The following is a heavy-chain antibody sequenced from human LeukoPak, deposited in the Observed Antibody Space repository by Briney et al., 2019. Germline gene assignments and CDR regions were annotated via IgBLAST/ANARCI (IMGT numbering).Heavy chain of an antibody. CDR3: ARGEVLRSLEY. J-gene: IGHJ4*02. Sequence: ASVKVSCKASGYSFTGYYMHWVRQAPGQGLEWMGWINPNSGGTNYAQKFRGRVTTTGDSSISTAYMDLRSLTYDDTAVYYCARGEVLRSLEYWGQGTLVTVSS. D-gene: IGHD1-26*01. V-gene: IGHV1-2*02. CDR2: INPNSGGT. CDR1: GYSFTGYY.